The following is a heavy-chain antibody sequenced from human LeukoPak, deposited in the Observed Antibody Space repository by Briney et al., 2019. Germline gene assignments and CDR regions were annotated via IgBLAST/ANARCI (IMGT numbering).Heavy chain of an antibody. CDR2: IFCSAGT. J-gene: IGHJ4*02. CDR3: ARHVDY. Sequence: SETLSLTCSVSGTSISTNYWSWIRQLPGKGLEWLGCIFCSAGTNYNPSLKSRITISVDPSKNQLSLRLRSVTAADTAVYYCARHVDYWGQGTLVTVSS. V-gene: IGHV4-59*08. CDR1: GTSISTNY.